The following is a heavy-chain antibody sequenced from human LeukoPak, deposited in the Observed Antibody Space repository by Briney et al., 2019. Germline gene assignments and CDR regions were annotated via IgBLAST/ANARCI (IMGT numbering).Heavy chain of an antibody. CDR1: GGSFSGYY. V-gene: IGHV4-34*01. Sequence: SETLSLTCAVYGGSFSGYYWSWIRQPPGKGLEWIGEINHSGSTNYNPSLKSRVTISVDTSKNQFSLKLSPVTAADTAVYYCARVPDPITIFGVVIMDDAFDIWGQGTMATVSS. D-gene: IGHD3-3*01. CDR3: ARVPDPITIFGVVIMDDAFDI. CDR2: INHSGST. J-gene: IGHJ3*02.